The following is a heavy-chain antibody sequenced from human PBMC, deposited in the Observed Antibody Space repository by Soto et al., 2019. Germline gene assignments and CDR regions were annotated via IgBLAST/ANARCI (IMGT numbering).Heavy chain of an antibody. CDR1: GFTFSDYP. Sequence: GGSLRLSCAASGFTFSDYPMNWVRQAPGKGLEWVSSIRTVSSAIYFADSVRGRFTISRDNARNSLYLQMTSLRDEDTAVYYCARETPSFDSWGQGTLVTVSS. CDR3: ARETPSFDS. CDR2: IRTVSSAI. J-gene: IGHJ4*02. V-gene: IGHV3-48*02. D-gene: IGHD2-15*01.